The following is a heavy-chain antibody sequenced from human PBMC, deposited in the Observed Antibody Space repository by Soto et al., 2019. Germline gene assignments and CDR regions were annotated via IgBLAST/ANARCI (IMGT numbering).Heavy chain of an antibody. J-gene: IGHJ4*02. CDR2: IYYSGST. CDR1: GGSISSGGYY. Sequence: SETLSLTXTVSGGSISSGGYYWSWIRQLPGKGLEWIGYIYYSGSTYHNPSLKSRVTISVDRSNNQFSLKLTSVTAADTAVYYCARHFSVDHFDYWGQGALVTVSS. V-gene: IGHV4-39*01. D-gene: IGHD3-9*01. CDR3: ARHFSVDHFDY.